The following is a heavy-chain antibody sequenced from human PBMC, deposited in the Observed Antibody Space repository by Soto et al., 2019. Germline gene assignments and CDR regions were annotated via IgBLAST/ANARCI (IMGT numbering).Heavy chain of an antibody. CDR2: ISGSGGST. J-gene: IGHJ4*02. D-gene: IGHD6-13*01. Sequence: GGSLRLSCAASGFTFSSYAMSWVRQAPGKGLEWVSAISGSGGSTYYADSVKGRFTISRDNSKNTLYLQMNSLRAEDTAVYYCAKDQSSWPRYENFDYWGQGTLVTVSS. CDR3: AKDQSSWPRYENFDY. CDR1: GFTFSSYA. V-gene: IGHV3-23*01.